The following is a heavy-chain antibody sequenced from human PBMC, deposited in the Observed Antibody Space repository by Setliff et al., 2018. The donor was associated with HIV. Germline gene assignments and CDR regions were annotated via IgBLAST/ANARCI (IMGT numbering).Heavy chain of an antibody. J-gene: IGHJ3*02. D-gene: IGHD5-12*01. Sequence: SETLSLTCAVSGGSFSGYYWSWIRQPPGKGLEWIGEINQSGGINYNPSLKSRVTISIDTFKNQFSIKLYSVTAADTAVYYCATASGYDLFMGAFDIWGQGTMVTVSS. V-gene: IGHV4-34*01. CDR2: INQSGGI. CDR1: GGSFSGYY. CDR3: ATASGYDLFMGAFDI.